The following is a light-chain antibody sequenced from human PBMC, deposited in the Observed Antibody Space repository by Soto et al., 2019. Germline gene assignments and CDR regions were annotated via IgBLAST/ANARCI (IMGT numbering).Light chain of an antibody. V-gene: IGKV1D-12*01. CDR1: QGIGSW. J-gene: IGKJ5*01. Sequence: DIHMTPPPHPVSASVGDSVPFTCRAFQGIGSWLAWYQQKPGKAPKLLIYAASTLQSGVPSRFSGSGSGTDFTLTINSLQPEDFATYYCQQANNFPITFGQGTRLEIK. CDR2: AAS. CDR3: QQANNFPIT.